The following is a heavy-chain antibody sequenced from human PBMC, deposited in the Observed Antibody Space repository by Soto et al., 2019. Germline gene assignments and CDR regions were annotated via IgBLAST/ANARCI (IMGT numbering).Heavy chain of an antibody. D-gene: IGHD2-2*01. V-gene: IGHV3-30-3*01. J-gene: IGHJ6*01. CDR2: ISYDGDNK. Sequence: QVQLVESGGGVVQPGRSLRLSCAASGFTFSTYALHWVRQAPGKGLEWVAVISYDGDNKYYADSVKGRFTISRDNSKNTLFLQMNTLRVEDTAVYYCARAMGYCSSTSCPQHYFYYGVDVW. CDR1: GFTFSTYA. CDR3: ARAMGYCSSTSCPQHYFYYGVDV.